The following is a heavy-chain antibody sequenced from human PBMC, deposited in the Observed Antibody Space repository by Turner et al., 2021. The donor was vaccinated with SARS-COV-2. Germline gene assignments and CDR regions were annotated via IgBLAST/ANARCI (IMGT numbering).Heavy chain of an antibody. V-gene: IGHV3-11*06. CDR1: GFTFSDYY. J-gene: IGHJ4*02. CDR3: AGAYDYLYK. CDR2: ISSSNSYI. Sequence: QVQLVASGGCLFKPGGSLRLSCAASGFTFSDYYMSWSRQAPGKGLEWVSYISSSNSYINYADSVKGRFTISRDNAKNSLYLQMNSLRAEDTAVYYCAGAYDYLYKWGQGTLVTVSS. D-gene: IGHD3-16*01.